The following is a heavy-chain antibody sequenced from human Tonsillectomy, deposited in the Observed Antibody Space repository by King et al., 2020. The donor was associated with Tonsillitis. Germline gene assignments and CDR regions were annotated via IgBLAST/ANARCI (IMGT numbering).Heavy chain of an antibody. CDR1: GYTFTSHG. J-gene: IGHJ6*02. D-gene: IGHD2/OR15-2a*01. CDR2: ISAHNGNT. V-gene: IGHV1-18*04. Sequence: VQLVESGTEVKKPGASVKVSCKASGYTFTSHGITWVRQAPGQGLEWMGWISAHNGNTDFAQKLQGRVTMTTDTSTSTAHMELRSLRSDDTAVYYCARGPYFTETAYFYGMDVWGQGTTVTVSS. CDR3: ARGPYFTETAYFYGMDV.